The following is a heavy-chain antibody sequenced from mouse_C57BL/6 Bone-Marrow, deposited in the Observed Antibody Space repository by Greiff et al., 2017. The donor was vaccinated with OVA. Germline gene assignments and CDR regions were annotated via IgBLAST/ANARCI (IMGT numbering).Heavy chain of an antibody. CDR1: GFTFSDYG. Sequence: EVHLVESGGGLVKPGGSLKLSCAASGFTFSDYGMHWVRQAPVKGLEWVAYISSGSSTIYYADTVKGRFTISGDNAKNTLFLQMTSLRSEDTAMYYCARLYYGYYYYAMDYWGQGTSVTVSS. D-gene: IGHD2-1*01. CDR3: ARLYYGYYYYAMDY. J-gene: IGHJ4*01. CDR2: ISSGSSTI. V-gene: IGHV5-17*01.